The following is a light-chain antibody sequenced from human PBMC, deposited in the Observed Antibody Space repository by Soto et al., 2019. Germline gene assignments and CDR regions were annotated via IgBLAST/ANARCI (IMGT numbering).Light chain of an antibody. CDR2: GAS. CDR1: QSVSSK. CDR3: QQYGSSPRT. V-gene: IGKV3-20*01. Sequence: VLTQSPATLSLSPGERATLSCRARQSVSSKLAWYQQNPGQAPRLLIYGASTRATGIPDRFSGSGSGTDFTLTISRLEPEDFAVYYCQQYGSSPRTFGQGPKVDI. J-gene: IGKJ1*01.